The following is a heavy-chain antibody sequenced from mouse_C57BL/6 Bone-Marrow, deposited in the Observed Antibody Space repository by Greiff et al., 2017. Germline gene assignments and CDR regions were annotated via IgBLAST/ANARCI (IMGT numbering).Heavy chain of an antibody. CDR3: ARRNYYGSSYYFDY. CDR2: ISYDGSN. CDR1: GYSITSGYY. V-gene: IGHV3-6*01. J-gene: IGHJ2*01. D-gene: IGHD1-1*01. Sequence: EVQLQQSGPGLVKPSQSLSLTCSVTGYSITSGYYWNWIRQFPGNKLEWMGYISYDGSNNYNPSLKNRISITRDTSKNQFFLKLNSVTTEDTATYYCARRNYYGSSYYFDYWGQGTTLTVSS.